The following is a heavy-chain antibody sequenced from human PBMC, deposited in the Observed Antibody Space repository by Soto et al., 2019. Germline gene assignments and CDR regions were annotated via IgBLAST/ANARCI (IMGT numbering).Heavy chain of an antibody. CDR3: ARESEDLTSNFDY. J-gene: IGHJ4*02. CDR1: GFTFTRYS. Sequence: GGSVSLSCAASGFTFTRYSMNWVRQAPGKGLEWVSSISSTTNYIYYADSMKGRFTVSRDNAKNSVYLEMNSLSAEDTALYYCARESEDLTSNFDYWGQGTLVTVSS. CDR2: ISSTTNYI. V-gene: IGHV3-21*01.